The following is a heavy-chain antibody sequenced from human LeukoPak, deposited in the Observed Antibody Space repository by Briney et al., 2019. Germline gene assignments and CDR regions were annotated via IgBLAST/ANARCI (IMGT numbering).Heavy chain of an antibody. CDR1: GFTFSSFA. V-gene: IGHV3-23*01. Sequence: PGGSLRLSCAASGFTFSSFAMSWVRQAPGKGLEWVSAISGSGGSTYYADSVKGRFTISRDNSKNTLYLQMNSLRAEDTAVYYCARYKVGDSSGSPGRSKYYFDYWGQGTLVTVSS. J-gene: IGHJ4*02. CDR2: ISGSGGST. D-gene: IGHD1-26*01. CDR3: ARYKVGDSSGSPGRSKYYFDY.